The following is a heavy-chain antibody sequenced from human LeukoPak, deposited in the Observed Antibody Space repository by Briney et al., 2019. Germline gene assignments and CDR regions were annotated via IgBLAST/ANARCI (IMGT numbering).Heavy chain of an antibody. Sequence: PGGSLRLSCAASGFTVSSNYMSWVRQAPGKGLEWVSVIYSGGSTYYADSVKGRFTISRDNSKNTLYLQMNSLRAEDTAVYYCARDSRGWNFFDYWGQGTLVTVSS. CDR3: ARDSRGWNFFDY. J-gene: IGHJ4*02. CDR2: IYSGGST. CDR1: GFTVSSNY. D-gene: IGHD1-7*01. V-gene: IGHV3-53*01.